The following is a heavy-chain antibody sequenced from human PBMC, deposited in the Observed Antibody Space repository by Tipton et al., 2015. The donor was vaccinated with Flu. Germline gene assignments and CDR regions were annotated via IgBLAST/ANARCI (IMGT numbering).Heavy chain of an antibody. CDR1: GGSISSGGYS. V-gene: IGHV4-30-2*01. J-gene: IGHJ4*02. D-gene: IGHD3-10*01. CDR3: ARSYGSGSPYFDY. Sequence: TLSLTCAVSGGSISSGGYSWSWIRQPPGKGLEWIGYLYHSGSTYYNPSLKSRVTISVDRSKNQFSLKLSSVTAADTAVYYCARSYGSGSPYFDYWGQGTRVTVSS. CDR2: LYHSGST.